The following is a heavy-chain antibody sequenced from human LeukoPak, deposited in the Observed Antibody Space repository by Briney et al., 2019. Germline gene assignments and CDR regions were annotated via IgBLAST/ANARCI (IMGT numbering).Heavy chain of an antibody. J-gene: IGHJ3*02. CDR1: GGSISSYY. V-gene: IGHV4-59*01. CDR3: ASIYGDYSFAFDI. Sequence: PSETLSLTCTVSGGSISSYYWSWIRQPPGKGLEWIGYIYYSGSTNYNPSLKSRVTISVDTSKNQFSLKLSSVTAADTAVYYCASIYGDYSFAFDIWGQGTMVTVSS. CDR2: IYYSGST. D-gene: IGHD4-17*01.